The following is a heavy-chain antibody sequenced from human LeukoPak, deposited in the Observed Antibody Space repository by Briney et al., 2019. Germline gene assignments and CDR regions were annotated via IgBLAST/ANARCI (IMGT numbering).Heavy chain of an antibody. CDR2: ISGSGGST. CDR1: GFTFSSYA. V-gene: IGHV3-23*01. CDR3: AKIISPMWELYYFDY. Sequence: PGGSLRLSCAASGFTFSSYAMSWVRQAPGKGLEWVSAISGSGGSTYYADSVKGRFTISRDNSKNTLYLQMNSLRAEDTAVYYCAKIISPMWELYYFDYWGQGTLVTVSS. D-gene: IGHD1-26*01. J-gene: IGHJ4*02.